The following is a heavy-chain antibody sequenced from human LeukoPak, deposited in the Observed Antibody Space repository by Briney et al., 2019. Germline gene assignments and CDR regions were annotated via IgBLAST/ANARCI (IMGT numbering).Heavy chain of an antibody. Sequence: ASVKVSCKASGYTFTSYGISWVRHDPGQGLEEMGGESSYSGNTNYAQKLQGRVTMPTDTSTSTAYMELRSLRSDDTAVYYCASKGYYDSSGYPHDAFDIWGQGTMVTVSS. J-gene: IGHJ3*02. V-gene: IGHV1-18*01. CDR1: GYTFTSYG. CDR2: ESSYSGNT. CDR3: ASKGYYDSSGYPHDAFDI. D-gene: IGHD3-22*01.